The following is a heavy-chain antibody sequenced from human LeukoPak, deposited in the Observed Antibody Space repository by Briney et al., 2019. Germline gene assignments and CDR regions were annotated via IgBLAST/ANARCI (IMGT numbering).Heavy chain of an antibody. CDR2: IYPVDSDT. D-gene: IGHD1-26*01. CDR3: AIRYSGSYNDY. Sequence: GESLKISCKGSGYSFTSYWIGWVRRMPGKGLEWMAIIYPVDSDTRYSPSFQAQVTISADKSINTAYLQWSSLKASDTAMYYCAIRYSGSYNDYWGQGTLVAVSS. V-gene: IGHV5-51*01. J-gene: IGHJ4*02. CDR1: GYSFTSYW.